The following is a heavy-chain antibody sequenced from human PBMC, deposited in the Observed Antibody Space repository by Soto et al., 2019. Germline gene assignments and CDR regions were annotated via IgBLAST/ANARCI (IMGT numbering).Heavy chain of an antibody. CDR1: GGTFSSYA. D-gene: IGHD6-19*01. CDR2: IIPIFGTA. CDR3: ARDRKNSGWYEGGMDV. J-gene: IGHJ6*02. Sequence: GASVKVSCKASGGTFSSYAISWVRQAPGQGLEWMGGIIPIFGTANYAQKFQGRVTITADESTSTAYMELSSLRSEDTAVYYCARDRKNSGWYEGGMDVWGQGTTVTVSS. V-gene: IGHV1-69*13.